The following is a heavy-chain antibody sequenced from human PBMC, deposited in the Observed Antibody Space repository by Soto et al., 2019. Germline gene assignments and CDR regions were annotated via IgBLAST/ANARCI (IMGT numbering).Heavy chain of an antibody. D-gene: IGHD2-15*01. CDR1: GGSFSGYY. J-gene: IGHJ2*01. Sequence: QVQLQQWGAGLLKPSETLSLTCAVYGGSFSGYYWSWIRQPPGKGLEWIGEINHSGSTNYNPSLKSRVTISVDTSKNQFSLTLSSVTAADTAVYYCARGPADIVVVVAATSNWYFDLWGRGTLVTVSS. CDR2: INHSGST. CDR3: ARGPADIVVVVAATSNWYFDL. V-gene: IGHV4-34*01.